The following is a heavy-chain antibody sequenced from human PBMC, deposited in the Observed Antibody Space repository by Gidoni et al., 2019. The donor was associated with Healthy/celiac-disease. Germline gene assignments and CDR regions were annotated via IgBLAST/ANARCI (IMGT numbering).Heavy chain of an antibody. CDR1: GGTFSSYA. V-gene: IGHV1-69*01. CDR2: IIPILGTA. CDR3: ARRLVGGHSSSWYRAYYYYYYGMDV. Sequence: VQLVQSGAEVKKPGSSVKVSCKASGGTFSSYAISWVRRAPGQGLEWMGGIIPILGTANYAQKFQGRVTITADESTSTAYMELSSLRSEDTAVYYCARRLVGGHSSSWYRAYYYYYYGMDVWGQGTTVTVSS. D-gene: IGHD6-13*01. J-gene: IGHJ6*02.